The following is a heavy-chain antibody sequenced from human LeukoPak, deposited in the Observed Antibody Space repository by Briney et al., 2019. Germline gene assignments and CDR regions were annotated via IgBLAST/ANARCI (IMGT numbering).Heavy chain of an antibody. CDR3: ARGPYNWNYINSDY. V-gene: IGHV3-21*01. CDR1: GFTFSTYN. D-gene: IGHD1-7*01. Sequence: GGSLRLSCAASGFTFSTYNMNWVRQAPGKGLEWVSSISSSSSNIYYADSVKGRFTISRDNAKNSLYLQMNSLRAEDTAVYYCARGPYNWNYINSDYWGQGTLVTVSS. J-gene: IGHJ4*02. CDR2: ISSSSSNI.